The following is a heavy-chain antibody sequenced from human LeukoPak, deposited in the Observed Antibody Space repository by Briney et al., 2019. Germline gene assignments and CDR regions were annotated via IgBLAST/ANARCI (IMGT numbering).Heavy chain of an antibody. CDR3: ARDLANYDILTGYHSDYYYYMDV. J-gene: IGHJ6*03. CDR1: GYTFTSYY. V-gene: IGHV1-46*01. CDR2: INPSGGST. D-gene: IGHD3-9*01. Sequence: ASVKVSCKASGYTFTSYYMHWVRQAPGQGLEWMGIINPSGGSTSYAQKFQGRVTMTRDMSTSTAYMELSSLRSEDTAVYYCARDLANYDILTGYHSDYYYYMDVWGKGTTVTVSS.